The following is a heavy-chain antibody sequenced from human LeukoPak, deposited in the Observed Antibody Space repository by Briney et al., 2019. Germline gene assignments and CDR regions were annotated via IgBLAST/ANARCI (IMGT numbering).Heavy chain of an antibody. V-gene: IGHV4-39*01. Sequence: SETLSLTCTVPGLGLGHLSYYWGWIRQPRREWLECIAIINCRGSTTYNSSLKSRVYLSIDLSKNQRSLRLTSATAAAKAVYYCGRLDDRDFGDRGYLDLWGRGTLVNVSS. J-gene: IGHJ2*01. CDR3: GRLDDRDFGDRGYLDL. D-gene: IGHD4-17*01. CDR1: GLGLGHLSYY. CDR2: INCRGST.